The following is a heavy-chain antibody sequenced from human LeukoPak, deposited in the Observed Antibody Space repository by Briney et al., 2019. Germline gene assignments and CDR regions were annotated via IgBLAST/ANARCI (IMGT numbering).Heavy chain of an antibody. CDR3: AKLFGYSSSSGYYYYMDV. Sequence: SETLSLTCTVSGGSIGSYYWSWIRQPPGKGLEWIGYIYTSGSTNYNPSLKSRVTISVDTSTNQFSLKLSSVTAADTAVYYCAKLFGYSSSSGYYYYMDVWGKGTTVTVSS. D-gene: IGHD6-6*01. CDR1: GGSIGSYY. CDR2: IYTSGST. V-gene: IGHV4-4*09. J-gene: IGHJ6*03.